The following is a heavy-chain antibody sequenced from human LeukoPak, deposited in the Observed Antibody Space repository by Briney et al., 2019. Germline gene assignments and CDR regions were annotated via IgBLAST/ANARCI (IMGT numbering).Heavy chain of an antibody. CDR2: ISSSGSTI. J-gene: IGHJ6*04. CDR3: AELGITMIGGV. CDR1: GFTFSSYG. V-gene: IGHV3-48*04. Sequence: PGGSLRLSCAASGFTFSSYGMSWVRQAPGKGLEWVSYISSSGSTIYYADSVKGRFAISRDNAKNSLYLQMNSLRAEDTAVYYCAELGITMIGGVWGKGTTVTISS. D-gene: IGHD3-10*02.